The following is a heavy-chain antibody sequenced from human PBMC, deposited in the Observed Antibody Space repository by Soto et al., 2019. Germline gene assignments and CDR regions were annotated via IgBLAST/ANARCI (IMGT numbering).Heavy chain of an antibody. CDR1: GGSISSSSYY. D-gene: IGHD3-16*01. CDR3: ARSPLTTWASSFDY. Sequence: SETLSLTCTVSGGSISSSSYYWGWIRQPPGKGLEWIGSIYYSGSTYYNPSLKSRVTISVDTSKNQFSLKLSSVTAADTAVYYCARSPLTTWASSFDYWGQGTLVTVSS. V-gene: IGHV4-39*01. CDR2: IYYSGST. J-gene: IGHJ4*02.